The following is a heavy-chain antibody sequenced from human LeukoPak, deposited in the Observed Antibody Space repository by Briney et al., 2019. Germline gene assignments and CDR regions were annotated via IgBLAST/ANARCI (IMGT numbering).Heavy chain of an antibody. CDR1: GGSFSGYY. Sequence: SETLSLTCAVYGGSFSGYYWSWIRQPPGKGLEWIGEINHSGSTNYNPSLKSRVTISVDTSKNQFSLKLTSVTAADTAVYYCAGNTVTEKYYYYGMDVWGQGTTVTVSS. CDR2: INHSGST. D-gene: IGHD4-11*01. J-gene: IGHJ6*02. V-gene: IGHV4-34*01. CDR3: AGNTVTEKYYYYGMDV.